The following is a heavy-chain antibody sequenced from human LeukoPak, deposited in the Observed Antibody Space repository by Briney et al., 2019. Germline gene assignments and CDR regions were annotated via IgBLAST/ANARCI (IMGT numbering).Heavy chain of an antibody. Sequence: SETLSLTCAVYGGSFSGYYWSWTRQPPGKGLEWIGEINHSGSTNYNPSLKSRVTISVDTSKNQFSLKLSSVTAADTAVYYCARGRVYSYGYNYYYMDVWGKGTTVTVSS. D-gene: IGHD5-18*01. CDR3: ARGRVYSYGYNYYYMDV. CDR2: INHSGST. J-gene: IGHJ6*03. CDR1: GGSFSGYY. V-gene: IGHV4-34*01.